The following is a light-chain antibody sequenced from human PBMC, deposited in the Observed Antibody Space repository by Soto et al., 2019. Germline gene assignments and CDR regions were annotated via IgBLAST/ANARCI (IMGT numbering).Light chain of an antibody. V-gene: IGKV3-11*01. Sequence: VLTQSPGTKSLPPGERATVSCQASQSVSSYLAWYQQKPGQAPRLLIYDASNRATGIPARFSGSGSGTDFTLTINNLEPEDFAVYYCQVRTNWSIAFGRGTRLEIK. J-gene: IGKJ5*01. CDR1: QSVSSY. CDR3: QVRTNWSIA. CDR2: DAS.